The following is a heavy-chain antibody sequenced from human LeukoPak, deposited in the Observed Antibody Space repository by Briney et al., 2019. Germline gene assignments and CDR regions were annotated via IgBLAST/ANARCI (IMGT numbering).Heavy chain of an antibody. CDR1: GFTFNTYT. J-gene: IGHJ4*02. CDR2: ISSGTSYI. CDR3: ARDDYGGLDY. D-gene: IGHD4-23*01. Sequence: PGGSLRLSCAASGFTFNTYTMNWVRQAPGKGLEWVSSISSGTSYIYYADSVKGRFTISRDNAKNSLYLQMNSLRAEDTAVYYCARDDYGGLDYWGQGTLVTVSS. V-gene: IGHV3-21*01.